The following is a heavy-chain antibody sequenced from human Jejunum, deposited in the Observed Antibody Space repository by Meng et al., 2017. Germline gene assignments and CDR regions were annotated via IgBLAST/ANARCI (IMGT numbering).Heavy chain of an antibody. D-gene: IGHD1-14*01. J-gene: IGHJ4*02. V-gene: IGHV4-4*02. Sequence: QGTLQESGPGLVKPSGTLSLPCTVSGVSTTAPFYWTWIRQAPGKGLEWIGEVWPSGATYYNPSLSSRITISIDTSNNQFSLEVAFLTAADTAVYYCARAIRERYFDSWGQGTLVTVSS. CDR3: ARAIRERYFDS. CDR2: VWPSGAT. CDR1: GVSTTAPFY.